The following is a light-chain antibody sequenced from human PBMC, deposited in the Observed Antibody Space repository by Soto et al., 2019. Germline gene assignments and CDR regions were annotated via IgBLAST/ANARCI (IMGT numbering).Light chain of an antibody. CDR1: SSDVGGYNY. CDR3: SSYTTGSAPFV. J-gene: IGLJ1*01. CDR2: DVN. Sequence: QSALTQPASVSGSPGQSITISCTGTSSDVGGYNYVSWYQQHPGKAPKLMIYDVNNRPSGVSNRFSGSKSGNTASLTISGLQAEDEADYFCSSYTTGSAPFVFGTGTKLTVL. V-gene: IGLV2-14*01.